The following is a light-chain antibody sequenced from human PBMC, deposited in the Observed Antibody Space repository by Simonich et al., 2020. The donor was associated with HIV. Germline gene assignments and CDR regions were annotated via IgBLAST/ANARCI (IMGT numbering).Light chain of an antibody. J-gene: IGKJ2*01. V-gene: IGKV1-5*03. Sequence: DIQMTQSPSTLSASVGDRVTITCRASQSISSWLAWYQQKPGKAPKLLNYKASSLESGVPSRFSGRGSGTEFTLTISSLQPDDFATYYCQQYNSYTFGQGTKLQIK. CDR2: KAS. CDR3: QQYNSYT. CDR1: QSISSW.